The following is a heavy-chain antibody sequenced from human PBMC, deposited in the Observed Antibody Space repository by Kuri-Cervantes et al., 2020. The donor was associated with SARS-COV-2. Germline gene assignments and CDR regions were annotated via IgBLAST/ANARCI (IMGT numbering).Heavy chain of an antibody. CDR2: IYYSGST. CDR1: GGSISSYY. Sequence: SETLSLTCTVSGGSISSYYWSWIRQPPGKGLEWIGYIYYSGSTNYNPSLKSRVTISVDTSKNQFSLKLSSVTAADTAVYYCARVRTSFSGWGLSRAKRIDDYWGQGTLVTVSS. J-gene: IGHJ4*02. V-gene: IGHV4-59*01. D-gene: IGHD6-19*01. CDR3: ARVRTSFSGWGLSRAKRIDDY.